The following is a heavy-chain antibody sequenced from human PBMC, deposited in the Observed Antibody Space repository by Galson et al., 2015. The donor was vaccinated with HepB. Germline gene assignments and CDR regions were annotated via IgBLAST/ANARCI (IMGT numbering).Heavy chain of an antibody. V-gene: IGHV3-21*01. CDR2: ISSSSSYI. CDR3: ARGHSGSYSPYDY. CDR1: GFTSSSYS. D-gene: IGHD1-26*01. Sequence: SLRLSCAASGFTSSSYSMNWVRQAPGKGLEWVSSISSSSSYIYYADSVKGRFTISRDNAKNSLYLQMNGLRAEDTAVYYCARGHSGSYSPYDYWGQGTLVTVSS. J-gene: IGHJ4*02.